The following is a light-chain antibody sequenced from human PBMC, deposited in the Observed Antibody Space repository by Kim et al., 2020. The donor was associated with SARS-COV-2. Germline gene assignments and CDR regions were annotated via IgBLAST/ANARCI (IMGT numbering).Light chain of an antibody. Sequence: SYELTQAPSVPVAPGKTARVTCGGHNIGRKSVHWYQQKAGQAPSLVIYYDSDRPSGIPERFSGSNSGNTATLTISGVEAGDEADYYCQVWDSDVDHRVFGPGTKVTVL. CDR2: YDS. CDR1: NIGRKS. J-gene: IGLJ1*01. CDR3: QVWDSDVDHRV. V-gene: IGLV3-21*04.